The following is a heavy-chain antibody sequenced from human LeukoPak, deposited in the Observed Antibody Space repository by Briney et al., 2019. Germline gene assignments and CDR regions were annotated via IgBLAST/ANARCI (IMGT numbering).Heavy chain of an antibody. CDR2: ISWDGGST. CDR1: GFTFDDYA. D-gene: IGHD3-10*01. V-gene: IGHV3-43D*03. Sequence: PGGSLRLSCSASGFTFDDYAMHWVRQAPGKGLEWVSLISWDGGSTYYADSVKGRFTISRDNSKNSLYLQMNSLRAEDTAVYYCARKAMVRGVINYMDVWGKGTTVTISS. J-gene: IGHJ6*03. CDR3: ARKAMVRGVINYMDV.